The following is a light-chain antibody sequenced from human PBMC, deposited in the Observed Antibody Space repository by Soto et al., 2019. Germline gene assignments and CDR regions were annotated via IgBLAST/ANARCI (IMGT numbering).Light chain of an antibody. V-gene: IGKV1-5*03. CDR1: QSSRSY. Sequence: SQSSRSYLAWYQQKSGKVPKLLIYKASTLENGVPSRFSGSGSGTEFTLTISGLQPDDFATYYCQQYNAFWTFGQGTKVDIK. J-gene: IGKJ1*01. CDR3: QQYNAFWT. CDR2: KAS.